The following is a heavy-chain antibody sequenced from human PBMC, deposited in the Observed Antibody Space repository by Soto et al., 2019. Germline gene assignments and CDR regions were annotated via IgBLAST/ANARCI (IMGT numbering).Heavy chain of an antibody. CDR1: GFSLSTSGVG. D-gene: IGHD6-13*01. CDR3: AHSLAAAVGNYFDS. J-gene: IGHJ4*02. CDR2: IYWDDDK. V-gene: IGHV2-5*02. Sequence: QITLKESGPTLVKPTQTLTLTCTFSGFSLSTSGVGVGWIRQPPGKALEWLALIYWDDDKRYSPSLKSRLTTXKXTXXNQVVLTMTHMDPVDTATYYCAHSLAAAVGNYFDSWGQGTLVTVSS.